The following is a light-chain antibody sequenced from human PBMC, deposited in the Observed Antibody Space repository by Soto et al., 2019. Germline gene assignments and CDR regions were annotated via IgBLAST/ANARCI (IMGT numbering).Light chain of an antibody. CDR2: KAS. J-gene: IGKJ1*01. Sequence: DIQMTQYPSTLSASVGDRVTITCRASQSISSWLAWYQQKPGKAHKLLIYKASSLESGVPSRFSGSGSGTEFTLTISSLQPDDFATYYCQHYNSYSEAFGQGTKVDIK. CDR3: QHYNSYSEA. CDR1: QSISSW. V-gene: IGKV1-5*03.